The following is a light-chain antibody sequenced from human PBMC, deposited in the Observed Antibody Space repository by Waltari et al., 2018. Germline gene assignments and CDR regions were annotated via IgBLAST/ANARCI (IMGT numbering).Light chain of an antibody. CDR1: QSVSDHVNNKNY. CDR3: QQYYNTPPT. Sequence: DIVMTQSPDSLTVSPGERATINCRSSQSVSDHVNNKNYLAWYRQKPGQRPKLLISWASTREFGVPDRFSGSGSGTEFTLTISSLQPEDVAVYYCQQYYNTPPTFGQGTKVEIK. J-gene: IGKJ1*01. CDR2: WAS. V-gene: IGKV4-1*01.